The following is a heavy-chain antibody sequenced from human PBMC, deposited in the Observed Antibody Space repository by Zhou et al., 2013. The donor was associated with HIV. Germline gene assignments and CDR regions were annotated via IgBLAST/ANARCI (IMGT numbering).Heavy chain of an antibody. J-gene: IGHJ6*03. CDR3: ARCRVVVDRGGYYYYMDV. CDR2: IIPIFGTA. V-gene: IGHV1-69*05. Sequence: QVRLVQSGAEVKKPGSSVKVSCKASGGTFSSYAISWVRQAPGQGLEWMGGIIPIFGTANYAQKFQGRVTITTDESTSTAYMELSSLRSEDTAVYYCARCRVVVDRGGYYYYMDVWGKGTTVTVSS. CDR1: GGTFSSYA. D-gene: IGHD2-2*01.